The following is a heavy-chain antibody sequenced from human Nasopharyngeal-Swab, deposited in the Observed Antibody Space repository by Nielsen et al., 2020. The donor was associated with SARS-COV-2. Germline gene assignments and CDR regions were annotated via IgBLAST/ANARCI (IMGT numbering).Heavy chain of an antibody. D-gene: IGHD3-10*01. Sequence: WVRQAPGQRLEWMGWINAGNGNTKYSQKFQGRVTITRDTSASTAYMELSSLRSEDTAVYYCAGDNMVQGVYYYYGMDVWGQGTTVTVSS. J-gene: IGHJ6*02. CDR2: INAGNGNT. V-gene: IGHV1-3*01. CDR3: AGDNMVQGVYYYYGMDV.